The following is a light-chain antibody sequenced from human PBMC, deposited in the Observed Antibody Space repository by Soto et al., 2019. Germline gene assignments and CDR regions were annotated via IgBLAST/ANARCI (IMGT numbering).Light chain of an antibody. CDR1: QGIGDT. CDR2: GAS. V-gene: IGKV3D-11*01. J-gene: IGKJ5*01. Sequence: EVVLTQSPATLSVSPGEGVTLSCRASQGIGDTLAWYQHKPGQTPRLLIYGASNRATGIPPRFSGSGSGTDFTLTISSLEPEDSAVYHCQQRHMWPITFGQGTRLEIK. CDR3: QQRHMWPIT.